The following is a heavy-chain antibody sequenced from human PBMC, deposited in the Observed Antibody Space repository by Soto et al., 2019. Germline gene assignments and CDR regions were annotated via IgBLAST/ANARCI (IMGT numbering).Heavy chain of an antibody. D-gene: IGHD1-26*01. CDR2: IYYSGTT. V-gene: IGHV4-28*01. Sequence: QVQPQESGPGLVKPSDTLSLTCAVSGYSISSSNWWGWIRQPPGKGLEWIGYIYYSGTTYYNPSLKSRVTMSVDTSKNQFSLKLTSVTAVDTALYYCARREIQGPIDYWGQGTLVTVSS. CDR3: ARREIQGPIDY. CDR1: GYSISSSNW. J-gene: IGHJ4*02.